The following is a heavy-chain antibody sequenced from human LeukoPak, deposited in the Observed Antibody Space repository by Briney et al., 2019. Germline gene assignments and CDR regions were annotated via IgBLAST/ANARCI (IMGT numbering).Heavy chain of an antibody. J-gene: IGHJ4*02. CDR2: ISTSSSHI. V-gene: IGHV3-21*01. D-gene: IGHD1-20*01. Sequence: GETLTLSCIASGPTLPVFLMHWARPALHQGPIRLPSISTSSSHIYYAASLRGRFTVSRYNATNSLYLQMNSLRAEDTAVDYCARDDNWNAKPFDLWGPGTLVTVSS. CDR1: GPTLPVFL. CDR3: ARDDNWNAKPFDL.